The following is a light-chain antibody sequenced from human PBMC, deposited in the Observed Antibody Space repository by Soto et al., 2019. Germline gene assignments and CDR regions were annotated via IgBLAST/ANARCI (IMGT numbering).Light chain of an antibody. CDR3: SSYTTSNTYV. CDR2: EVN. Sequence: QSALAPPASVSGAPGQSITFSCTGTSSDIGVYNYVSWYQQHPGKAPKLMIYEVNNRPSGVSNRFSGSKSGNTASLTISGLQAEDEADYYCSSYTTSNTYVFGTGTKVTVL. J-gene: IGLJ1*01. V-gene: IGLV2-14*01. CDR1: SSDIGVYNY.